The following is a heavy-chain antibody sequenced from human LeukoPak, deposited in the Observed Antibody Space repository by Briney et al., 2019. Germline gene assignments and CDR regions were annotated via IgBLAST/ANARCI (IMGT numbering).Heavy chain of an antibody. Sequence: GGSLRLSCAASGFTFSSYSMNWVRQAPGKGLEWVSSISSSSSYIYYADSVKGRFTISRDNAKNSLYLQMNSLRSEDTAVYYCARMGAPAALISLGVTRYYYYMDVWGKGTTVTISS. CDR2: ISSSSSYI. J-gene: IGHJ6*03. CDR1: GFTFSSYS. D-gene: IGHD6-13*01. CDR3: ARMGAPAALISLGVTRYYYYMDV. V-gene: IGHV3-21*04.